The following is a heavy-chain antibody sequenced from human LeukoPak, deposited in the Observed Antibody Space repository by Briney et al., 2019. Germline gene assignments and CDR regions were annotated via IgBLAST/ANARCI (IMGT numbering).Heavy chain of an antibody. CDR1: GGSISSYY. Sequence: SSETLSLTCTVSGGSISSYYWSWIRQPPGKGLEWIGYIYYSGSTNYNPSLKSRVTISVDTSKNQFSLKLSSVTAADTAVYYCAREREGPYGYLDYWGQGTLVTVSS. V-gene: IGHV4-59*12. CDR2: IYYSGST. D-gene: IGHD4-17*01. J-gene: IGHJ4*02. CDR3: AREREGPYGYLDY.